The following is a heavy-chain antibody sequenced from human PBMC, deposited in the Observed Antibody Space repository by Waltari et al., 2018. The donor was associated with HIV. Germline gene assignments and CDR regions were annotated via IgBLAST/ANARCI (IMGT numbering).Heavy chain of an antibody. J-gene: IGHJ2*01. CDR1: RGSITSGSDY. CDR2: IYISGSA. CDR3: ARGLDILTGYYHWFSDL. V-gene: IGHV4-61*02. D-gene: IGHD3-9*01. Sequence: QVQLQESAPGLVKPSQPLSLTRTVSRGSITSGSDYWIWIRQPAGKGLEWIGRIYISGSANYNPSRRSRVTMSLDTSKNQFSLTLTSVTAADTAVYYCARGLDILTGYYHWFSDLWGRGTLVTVSS.